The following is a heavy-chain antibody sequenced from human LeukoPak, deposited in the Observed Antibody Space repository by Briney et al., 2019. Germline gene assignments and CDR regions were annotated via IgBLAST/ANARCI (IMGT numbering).Heavy chain of an antibody. CDR3: AISLGLSDTYWDF. J-gene: IGHJ4*02. D-gene: IGHD2-8*02. CDR1: GYSFTTYW. CDR2: IYPGDSDA. Sequence: GESLKISCKASGYSFTTYWIGWVRQMPGKGLEWMGIIYPGDSDARYNPSFQGQVTISVDTSIITAHLQWSSLKASDTAIYYCAISLGLSDTYWDFWGQGTLVTVTS. V-gene: IGHV5-51*01.